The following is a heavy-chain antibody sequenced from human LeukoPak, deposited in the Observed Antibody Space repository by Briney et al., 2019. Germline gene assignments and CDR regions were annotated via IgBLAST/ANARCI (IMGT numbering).Heavy chain of an antibody. Sequence: PGASLRLSCAASGFTFSSYAMSWVRQAPGKGLEWVSAISGSGGSTYCADSVEGRFTISRDNSKNTLYLQMNSLRAEDTAVYYCAKVEQQLVLGYFDYWGQGTLVTVSS. V-gene: IGHV3-23*01. D-gene: IGHD6-13*01. CDR1: GFTFSSYA. J-gene: IGHJ4*02. CDR3: AKVEQQLVLGYFDY. CDR2: ISGSGGST.